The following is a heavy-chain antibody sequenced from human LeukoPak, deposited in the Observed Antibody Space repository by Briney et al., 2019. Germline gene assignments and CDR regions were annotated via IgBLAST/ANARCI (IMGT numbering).Heavy chain of an antibody. V-gene: IGHV3-74*01. D-gene: IGHD4-17*01. CDR1: GFTFSNYW. CDR2: INRDGRST. CDR3: ALPLRDGDFYFDY. J-gene: IGHJ4*02. Sequence: GGSLRLSCAASGFTFSNYWMHWVRQAPGKGLVWVSRINRDGRSTNYADSVKGRFTISRDNARNTVFLQMNSLRAEDTAVYYCALPLRDGDFYFDYWGQGALVTVSS.